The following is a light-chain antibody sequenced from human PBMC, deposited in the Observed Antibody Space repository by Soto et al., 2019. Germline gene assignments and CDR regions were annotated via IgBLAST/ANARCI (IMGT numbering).Light chain of an antibody. V-gene: IGKV1-39*01. Sequence: DIQMTQSPSSLSASVGRSVTITCRASQTPRTFLNWYQQKPGKAPKLLIYATSTLQSGVPSRFSGRDSGADFTLTINNLQPEDFATHYCQQPPYTFGPGTKVEIK. CDR3: QQPPYT. CDR2: ATS. CDR1: QTPRTF. J-gene: IGKJ2*01.